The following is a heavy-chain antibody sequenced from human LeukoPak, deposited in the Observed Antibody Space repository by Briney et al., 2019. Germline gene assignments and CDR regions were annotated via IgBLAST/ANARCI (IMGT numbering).Heavy chain of an antibody. D-gene: IGHD6-19*01. Sequence: PGGSLRLSCAASGFTFSSYAMSWVRQAPGKGLEWVSAISGSGGSTYYADSVKGRFTITRDNSKNTLYLQMNSLRAEDTAVYYCAEESTERYSGRYPVFDYWGQGTLVTVSS. V-gene: IGHV3-23*01. CDR1: GFTFSSYA. CDR3: AEESTERYSGRYPVFDY. J-gene: IGHJ4*02. CDR2: ISGSGGST.